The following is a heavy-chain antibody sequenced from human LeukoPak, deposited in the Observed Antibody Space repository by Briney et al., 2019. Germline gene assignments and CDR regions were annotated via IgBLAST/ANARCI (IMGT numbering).Heavy chain of an antibody. Sequence: GGSLRLSCAASGFTFSSYGMHWVRQAPGKGLEWVAVISYDGSSKYYADSVKGRFTISRDNSKNTLYLQMNSLRAEDTAVYYCAKDTVGGDYFSSYYYYMDVWGKGTTVTVSS. CDR1: GFTFSSYG. V-gene: IGHV3-30*18. CDR3: AKDTVGGDYFSSYYYYMDV. CDR2: ISYDGSSK. J-gene: IGHJ6*03. D-gene: IGHD4-17*01.